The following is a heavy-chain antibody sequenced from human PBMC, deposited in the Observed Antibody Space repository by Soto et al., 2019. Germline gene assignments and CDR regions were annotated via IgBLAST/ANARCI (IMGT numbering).Heavy chain of an antibody. J-gene: IGHJ4*02. CDR2: MQPKSGST. CDR3: ARGVTAGVDY. V-gene: IGHV1-8*02. Sequence: QVQLVQSGAEVRQPGASVKVSCKASGYSFTSLDINWVRQTPGQGLEWMGWMQPKSGSTGYAQKFQGRVTMTRDTAINTAYMELTSVNSDDTAFCYCARGVTAGVDYWGQGTLVTVSS. CDR1: GYSFTSLD. D-gene: IGHD2-21*02.